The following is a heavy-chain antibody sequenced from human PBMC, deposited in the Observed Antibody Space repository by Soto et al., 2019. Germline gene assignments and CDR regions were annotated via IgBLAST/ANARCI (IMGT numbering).Heavy chain of an antibody. CDR2: INHSGRV. CDR1: GGSFSGHS. Sequence: SETLSLTCAVYGGSFSGHSWTWIRQSPGKGLEWIGDINHSGRVNYSPSLKSRVTISLDTSKNQFSLTLGAVTAADTAMYYCSTRAYDTNGYYRFDPWGQGTLVTVSS. V-gene: IGHV4-34*01. CDR3: STRAYDTNGYYRFDP. D-gene: IGHD3-22*01. J-gene: IGHJ5*01.